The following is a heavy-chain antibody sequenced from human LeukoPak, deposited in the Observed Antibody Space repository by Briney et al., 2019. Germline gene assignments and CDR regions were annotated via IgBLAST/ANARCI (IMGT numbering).Heavy chain of an antibody. CDR3: ARDLSAAGPQYDAFDI. Sequence: GGSLRLSCAASGFTFSSYSMNWVRQAPGKGLEWVSYISSSSSTIYYADSVKGRFTISRDNAKNSLYLQMNSLRAEDTAVYYCARDLSAAGPQYDAFDIWAKGQWSPSLQ. D-gene: IGHD6-13*01. CDR2: ISSSSSTI. V-gene: IGHV3-48*04. CDR1: GFTFSSYS. J-gene: IGHJ3*02.